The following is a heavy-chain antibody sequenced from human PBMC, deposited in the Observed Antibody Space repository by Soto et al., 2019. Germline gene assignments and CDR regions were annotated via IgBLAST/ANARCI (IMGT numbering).Heavy chain of an antibody. V-gene: IGHV4-59*01. CDR3: ARDYGAGYGRRFYYYYYGMDV. D-gene: IGHD5-18*01. CDR1: GGSISSYY. Sequence: SETLSLTCTVSGGSISSYYWSWIRQPPGKGLEWIGYIYYSGSTNYNPSLKSRVTILVDTSKNQFSLKLSTVTAADKGVYYCARDYGAGYGRRFYYYYYGMDVWGQGTTVTVSS. CDR2: IYYSGST. J-gene: IGHJ6*02.